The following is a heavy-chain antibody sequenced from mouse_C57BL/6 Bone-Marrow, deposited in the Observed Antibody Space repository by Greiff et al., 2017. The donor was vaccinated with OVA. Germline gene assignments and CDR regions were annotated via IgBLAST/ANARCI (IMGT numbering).Heavy chain of an antibody. J-gene: IGHJ3*01. V-gene: IGHV1-64*01. Sequence: QVQLQQPGAELVKPGASVKLSCKASGYTFTSYWMHWVKQRPGQGLEWIGMIHPNSGSTNYNEKFKSKATLTVDNSSSTAYMQLSSLTSEDSAVYYCAREGSHYGSSPWFAYWGQGTLVTVSA. CDR1: GYTFTSYW. CDR2: IHPNSGST. CDR3: AREGSHYGSSPWFAY. D-gene: IGHD1-1*01.